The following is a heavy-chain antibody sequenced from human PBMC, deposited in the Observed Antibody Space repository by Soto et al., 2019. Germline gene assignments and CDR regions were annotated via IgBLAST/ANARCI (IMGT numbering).Heavy chain of an antibody. Sequence: QVQLVESGGGVVQPGRSLRLSCAASGFTFSSYGMHWVRQAPGKGLEWVAVISYDGSNKYYADSVKGRFTISRDKSKNTRYLQMNSLRAEDTAVYYCAKDDYYDSSGYYYEADDAFDIWGQGTMVTVSS. CDR3: AKDDYYDSSGYYYEADDAFDI. CDR1: GFTFSSYG. D-gene: IGHD3-22*01. V-gene: IGHV3-30*18. J-gene: IGHJ3*02. CDR2: ISYDGSNK.